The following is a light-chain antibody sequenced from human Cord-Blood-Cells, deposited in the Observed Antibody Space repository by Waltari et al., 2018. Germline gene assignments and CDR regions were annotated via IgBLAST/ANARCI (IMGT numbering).Light chain of an antibody. CDR1: QSVLYSSKNKNY. CDR2: WAS. J-gene: IGKJ3*01. V-gene: IGKV4-1*01. CDR3: QQYYSTPFT. Sequence: DIVMTQSPDSLAVSLGERATINCKSSQSVLYSSKNKNYLAWYQQKPRQPPKLLIYWASTRESGVPDRFSGSGSGTDFTLTISSLQAEDVAVYYCQQYYSTPFTFGPGTKVDIK.